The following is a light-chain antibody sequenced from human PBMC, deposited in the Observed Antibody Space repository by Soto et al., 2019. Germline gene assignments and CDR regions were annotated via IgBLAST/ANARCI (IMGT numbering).Light chain of an antibody. CDR1: SSNIGAGYD. V-gene: IGLV1-40*01. Sequence: QSVLTQPPSVSGAPGQRVTISCTGSSSNIGAGYDVHWYQQLPGTAPKLLIYGNSNRPSGVPDRFSGSKSGTSASLAITGLQAEHEADYYCQSYDNSLSGSKVFGTGTQLTVL. CDR3: QSYDNSLSGSKV. CDR2: GNS. J-gene: IGLJ1*01.